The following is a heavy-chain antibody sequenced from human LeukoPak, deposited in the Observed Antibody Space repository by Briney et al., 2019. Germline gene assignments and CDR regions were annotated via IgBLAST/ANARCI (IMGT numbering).Heavy chain of an antibody. J-gene: IGHJ4*02. CDR3: AKSRNYGSGSYFDY. V-gene: IGHV3-23*01. Sequence: GGSLRLSCAASGFTFSSYAMSWVRQAPGKGLEWVSAISGSGGSTYYADSVKGRFTISRDNSKNTLYPQMNSLRAEDTAVYYCAKSRNYGSGSYFDYWGQGTLATVSS. CDR2: ISGSGGST. D-gene: IGHD3-10*01. CDR1: GFTFSSYA.